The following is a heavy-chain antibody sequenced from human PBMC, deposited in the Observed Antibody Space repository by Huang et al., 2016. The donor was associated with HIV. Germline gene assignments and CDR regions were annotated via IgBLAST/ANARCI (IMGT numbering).Heavy chain of an antibody. J-gene: IGHJ5*02. V-gene: IGHV4-34*01. CDR2: VNDGGDI. D-gene: IGHD3-10*01. Sequence: QVQLQQWGAGLLKPSETLALTCAVYGESLGTYYWAWIRRPPGKGLHWFGEVNDGGDINYNPSRERRVTISVDTSRNQVSLTLTSRTAADTDTYYCARRFRVAATRKWFDPWGQGTLVIVSS. CDR1: GESLGTYY. CDR3: ARRFRVAATRKWFDP.